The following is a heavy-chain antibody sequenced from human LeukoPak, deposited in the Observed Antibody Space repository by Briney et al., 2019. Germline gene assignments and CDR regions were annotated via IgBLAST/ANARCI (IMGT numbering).Heavy chain of an antibody. CDR3: AREKYYDFWSGHYILTGYFDL. CDR1: GGSFSGYY. D-gene: IGHD3-3*01. Sequence: SETLSLTCAVYGGSFSGYYWSWIRQPPGKGLEWIGEINHSGSTNYNPSLKSRVTISVDTSKNQFSLKLSSVTAADTAVYYCAREKYYDFWSGHYILTGYFDLWGRGTLVTVSS. J-gene: IGHJ2*01. CDR2: INHSGST. V-gene: IGHV4-34*01.